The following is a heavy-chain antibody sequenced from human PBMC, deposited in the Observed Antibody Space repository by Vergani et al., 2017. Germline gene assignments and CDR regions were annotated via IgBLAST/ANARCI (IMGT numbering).Heavy chain of an antibody. CDR1: GVTFSNFG. Sequence: QVQLVESAGGVVQPGGSLRLFCAASGVTFSNFGMHWIRQAAGKGLEWLAYIGKDGINTRYRDAVKGRVTVSRDNSKDILYLQMDSLRSEDTALYYCAKYLRDSPDGLPNSWGPGTLVIFSS. J-gene: IGHJ4*02. D-gene: IGHD2-21*02. CDR2: IGKDGINT. CDR3: AKYLRDSPDGLPNS. V-gene: IGHV3-30*02.